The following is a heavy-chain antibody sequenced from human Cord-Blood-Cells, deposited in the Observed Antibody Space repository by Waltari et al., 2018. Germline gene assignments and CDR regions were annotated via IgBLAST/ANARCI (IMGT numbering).Heavy chain of an antibody. CDR3: ARDRPGVGATFDY. CDR1: GFTFSSYW. D-gene: IGHD1-26*01. Sequence: EVQLVESGGGLVQPGGSLRLSCAASGFTFSSYWMSWVRQAPGKGLEWVANIKQDGSGKYYVDSVKGRFTISRDNAKNSLYLQMNSLRAEDTAVYYCARDRPGVGATFDYWGQGTLVTVSS. CDR2: IKQDGSGK. V-gene: IGHV3-7*01. J-gene: IGHJ4*02.